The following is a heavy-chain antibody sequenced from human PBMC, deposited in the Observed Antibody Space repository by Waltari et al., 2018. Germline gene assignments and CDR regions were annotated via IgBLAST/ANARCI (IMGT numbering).Heavy chain of an antibody. CDR2: IYYSGST. Sequence: QLQLQESGPGLVKPSETLSLTCTVSGGSISSSRYYWGWIRQPPGKGLEWIGSIYYSGSTYYNPSLKSRVTISVDTSKNQFSLKLSSVTAADTAVYYCARHGLGSGKIGGYYFDYWGQGTLVTVSS. CDR1: GGSISSSRYY. V-gene: IGHV4-39*01. CDR3: ARHGLGSGKIGGYYFDY. D-gene: IGHD3-10*01. J-gene: IGHJ4*02.